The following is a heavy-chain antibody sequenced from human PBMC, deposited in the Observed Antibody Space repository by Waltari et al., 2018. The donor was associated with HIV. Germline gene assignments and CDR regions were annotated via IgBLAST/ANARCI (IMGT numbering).Heavy chain of an antibody. Sequence: QVQLQQWGAGLLKPSETLSLTCGVYGGSFSGYYWSWIRQPPGKGLEWIGEINHSGSTNSNPSLKSRVTISVDTSKNQFSLKLSSVTAADTAVYYCARGRVDRSFDYWGQGTPVTVSS. J-gene: IGHJ4*02. CDR2: INHSGST. V-gene: IGHV4-34*01. CDR1: GGSFSGYY. D-gene: IGHD5-12*01. CDR3: ARGRVDRSFDY.